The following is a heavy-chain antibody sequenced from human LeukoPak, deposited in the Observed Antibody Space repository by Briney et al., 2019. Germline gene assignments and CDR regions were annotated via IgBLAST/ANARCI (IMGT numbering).Heavy chain of an antibody. Sequence: SETLSLTCAVYGGSFSGYYWSWIRQPPGKGLEWIGEINHSGSTNYNPSLKSRVTISVDTSKNQFSLKLSSVTAADTAVYYCARAQRGYSYGPAAFDIWGQGTMVTVSS. D-gene: IGHD5-18*01. V-gene: IGHV4-34*01. CDR1: GGSFSGYY. J-gene: IGHJ3*02. CDR3: ARAQRGYSYGPAAFDI. CDR2: INHSGST.